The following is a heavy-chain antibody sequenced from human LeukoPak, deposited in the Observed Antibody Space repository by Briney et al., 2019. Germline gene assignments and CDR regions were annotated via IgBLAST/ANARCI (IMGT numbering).Heavy chain of an antibody. D-gene: IGHD7-27*01. J-gene: IGHJ2*01. Sequence: SETLSLTCTVSGGSLSSYYWSWIRQPAGKGLEWIGRIYTSGSTNYNPSLKSRVTVSIDTSKNQFSLKMNSVAAADTAVYYCTRDPGDPWYFDLWGRGTLVTVSS. CDR2: IYTSGST. CDR1: GGSLSSYY. CDR3: TRDPGDPWYFDL. V-gene: IGHV4-4*07.